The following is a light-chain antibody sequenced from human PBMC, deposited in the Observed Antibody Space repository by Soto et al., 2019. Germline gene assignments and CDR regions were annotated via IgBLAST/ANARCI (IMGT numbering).Light chain of an antibody. Sequence: EIVMTQSPATLSVSPGERATLSCRASQSVSSNLAWYQQKTGQAARLLISGASTRATGIPARFSGSGSGTEFTLTISRLQSEDFAVYYCQQYNNWPPITFGQGTQLEIK. V-gene: IGKV3-15*01. J-gene: IGKJ5*01. CDR3: QQYNNWPPIT. CDR2: GAS. CDR1: QSVSSN.